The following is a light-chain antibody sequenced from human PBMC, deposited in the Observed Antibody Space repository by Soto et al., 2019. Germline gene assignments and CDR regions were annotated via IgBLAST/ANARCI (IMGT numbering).Light chain of an antibody. J-gene: IGKJ1*01. CDR2: FGS. Sequence: DIVMTQSPLSLRVTPGEPASISCRSSESLLHTNGNNYLDWYLQKPGQSPQLLIYFGSTRASGVHDTFSGSGSDKDFTLTISRVEAEDVGVYYCMQALQTRWTFGQGTKV. CDR1: ESLLHTNGNNY. V-gene: IGKV2-28*01. CDR3: MQALQTRWT.